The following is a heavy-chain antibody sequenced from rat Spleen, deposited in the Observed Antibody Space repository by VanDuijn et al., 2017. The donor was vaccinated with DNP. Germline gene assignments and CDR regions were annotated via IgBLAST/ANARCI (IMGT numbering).Heavy chain of an antibody. CDR1: GFTFSNYY. V-gene: IGHV5S11*01. Sequence: EVQLVESGGGLVQPGRSLKLSCVASGFTFSNYYMAWVRQAPTKGLEWVATISTGGGNTYYQDSVKGRFTISRDNAKSTLYLQMDSLRSEETANYYCARVQLGYYALDAWGQGTSVTVSS. CDR3: ARVQLGYYALDA. CDR2: ISTGGGNT. D-gene: IGHD5-1*01. J-gene: IGHJ4*01.